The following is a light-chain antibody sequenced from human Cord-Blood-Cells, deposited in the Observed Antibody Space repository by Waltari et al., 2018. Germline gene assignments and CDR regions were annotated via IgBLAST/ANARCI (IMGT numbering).Light chain of an antibody. V-gene: IGLV2-23*01. J-gene: IGLJ3*02. CDR3: CSFAGSKTV. CDR2: EGS. Sequence: QSALTQPASVSGSPGQPITISCPGTSSDVGSYNLVSWYQQHPGQAPKLMIFEGSKRPLGVSYRLSCSKFGNTGSPAISWLQAEDGADYFCCSFAGSKTVFRGGAKLT. CDR1: SSDVGSYNL.